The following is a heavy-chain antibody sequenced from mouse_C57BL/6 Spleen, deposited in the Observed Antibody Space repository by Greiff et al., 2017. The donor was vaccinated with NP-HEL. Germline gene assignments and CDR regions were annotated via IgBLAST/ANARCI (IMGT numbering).Heavy chain of an antibody. CDR1: GFTFNTYA. CDR3: VSDFYYGYDFPMDY. V-gene: IGHV10-3*01. D-gene: IGHD2-2*01. J-gene: IGHJ4*01. CDR2: IRSKSSNYAT. Sequence: EVQLVESGGGLVQPKGSLKLSCAASGFTFNTYAMHWVRQAPGKGLEWVARIRSKSSNYATYYADSVKDRFTISRDDSQSMLYLQMNNLKTEDTAMYYCVSDFYYGYDFPMDYWGQGTSVTVSS.